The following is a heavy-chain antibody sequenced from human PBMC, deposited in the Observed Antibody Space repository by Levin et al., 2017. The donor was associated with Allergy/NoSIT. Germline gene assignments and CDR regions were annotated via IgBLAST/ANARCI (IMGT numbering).Heavy chain of an antibody. J-gene: IGHJ4*02. Sequence: SGPTLVKPTQTLTLTCTFSGFSLSTSGVGVGWIRQPPGKALEWLALIYWNDDKRYSPSLKSRLTITKDTSKNQVVLTMTNMDPVDTATYYCAHRRFQIPGYCGGDCYDFDYWGQGTLVTVSS. D-gene: IGHD2-21*02. V-gene: IGHV2-5*01. CDR2: IYWNDDK. CDR3: AHRRFQIPGYCGGDCYDFDY. CDR1: GFSLSTSGVG.